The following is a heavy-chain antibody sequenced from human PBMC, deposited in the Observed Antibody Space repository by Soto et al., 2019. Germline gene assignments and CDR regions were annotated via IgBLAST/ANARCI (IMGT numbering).Heavy chain of an antibody. CDR2: IIPIFGTA. J-gene: IGHJ4*02. Sequence: SVKVSCKASGGTFSSYTISWVRQAPGQGLEWMGRIIPIFGTANYAQKFQGRVTITADESTSTAYMELSSLRSEDTAVYYCARNPYYYDSSGYSPGKFDYWGQGTLVTVSS. CDR3: ARNPYYYDSSGYSPGKFDY. V-gene: IGHV1-69*13. D-gene: IGHD3-22*01. CDR1: GGTFSSYT.